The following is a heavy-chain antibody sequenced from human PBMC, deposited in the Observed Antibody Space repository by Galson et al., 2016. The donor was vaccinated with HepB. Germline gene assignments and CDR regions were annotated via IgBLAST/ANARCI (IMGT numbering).Heavy chain of an antibody. CDR3: ARDDSGVWYGFHYAMDV. CDR2: IKEDGSDK. Sequence: SLRLSCAASGFTFSSHWMTWVRQAPGKGPEWVASIKEDGSDKPYEDSVRGRFTISRDNAKNSLYLQMNSLRVEDTAVYYCARDDSGVWYGFHYAMDVWGQGTTVTVS. J-gene: IGHJ6*02. D-gene: IGHD6-19*01. V-gene: IGHV3-7*01. CDR1: GFTFSSHW.